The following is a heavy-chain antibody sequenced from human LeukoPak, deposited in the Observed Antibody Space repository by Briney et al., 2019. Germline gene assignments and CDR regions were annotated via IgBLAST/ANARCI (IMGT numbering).Heavy chain of an antibody. CDR2: ISWNSGSI. D-gene: IGHD3-16*01. CDR3: AKDRQGGYYYYGMDV. Sequence: GGSLRLSCAASGFTFSSYAMHWVRQAPGKGLEWVSGISWNSGSIGYADSVKGRFTISRDNAKNSLYLQMNSLRAEDTALYYCAKDRQGGYYYYGMDVWGQGTTVTVSS. V-gene: IGHV3-9*01. CDR1: GFTFSSYA. J-gene: IGHJ6*02.